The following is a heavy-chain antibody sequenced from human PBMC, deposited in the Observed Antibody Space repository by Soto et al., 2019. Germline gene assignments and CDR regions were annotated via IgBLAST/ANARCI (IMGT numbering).Heavy chain of an antibody. CDR1: GFTFRNYD. J-gene: IGHJ6*02. CDR2: ISAAGDP. CDR3: ARTDRDFYGLDV. V-gene: IGHV3-13*05. Sequence: EVQLVESGGGLVQPGGSLRLSCEASGFTFRNYDMHWVRQGTGKGLEWVSGISAAGDPDYADSVEGRFIISRENAQNSSVLQMNSLRVGDTAVYYCARTDRDFYGLDVWGQGTTVIVSS.